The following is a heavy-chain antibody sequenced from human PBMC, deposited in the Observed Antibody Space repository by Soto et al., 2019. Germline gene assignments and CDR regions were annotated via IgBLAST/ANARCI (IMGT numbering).Heavy chain of an antibody. Sequence: SETLSLTCTVSGGSINPYFLSWIRQPPGKGLECIGYIYYSGSTNYNPSLKSRVTISVDTSKNQFSLKLSSVTAADTAVYYCARLHYYGSGSSFYGMDVWGQGTTVTVSS. V-gene: IGHV4-59*01. CDR1: GGSINPYF. CDR2: IYYSGST. CDR3: ARLHYYGSGSSFYGMDV. D-gene: IGHD3-10*01. J-gene: IGHJ6*02.